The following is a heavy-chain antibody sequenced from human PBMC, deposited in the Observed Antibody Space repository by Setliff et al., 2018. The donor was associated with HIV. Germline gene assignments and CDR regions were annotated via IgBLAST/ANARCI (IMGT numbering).Heavy chain of an antibody. CDR2: THYSGSS. CDR1: GGFISNHY. D-gene: IGHD5-12*01. Sequence: KTSETLSLTCTISGGFISNHYWNWIRQPPGKGLEWIGSTHYSGSSYYSPSLKSRVTISLDTSKNQFSLKLSSVTAADTAVYYCARWGDGYNSYDSWGQGTLVTVSS. CDR3: ARWGDGYNSYDS. J-gene: IGHJ4*02. V-gene: IGHV4-59*08.